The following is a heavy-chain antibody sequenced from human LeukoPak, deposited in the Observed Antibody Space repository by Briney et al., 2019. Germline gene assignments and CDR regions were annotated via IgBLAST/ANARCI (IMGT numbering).Heavy chain of an antibody. D-gene: IGHD2-8*01. CDR3: ARILIAA. CDR1: GYTFTSYG. V-gene: IGHV1-8*01. Sequence: ASVKVSCKASGYTFTSYGINWVRQAPGQGLEWMGWMNPNSGNTVYAQKFQGRVTMTRNTSISTAYMELSSLRSEDTAVYYCARILIAAWGQGTLVTVSS. CDR2: MNPNSGNT. J-gene: IGHJ5*02.